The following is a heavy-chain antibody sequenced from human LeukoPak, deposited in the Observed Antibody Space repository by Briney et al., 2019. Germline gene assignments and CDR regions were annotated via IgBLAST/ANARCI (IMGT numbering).Heavy chain of an antibody. V-gene: IGHV4-34*01. CDR3: ARALMTLVRGVPRTTWFDP. CDR1: GGSFSGYY. CDR2: INESGTT. D-gene: IGHD3-10*01. J-gene: IGHJ5*02. Sequence: PSETLSLTCAVFGGSFSGYYWPWVRQAPGKGLEWIGEINESGTTNYNPSLDNRVTISVDRSKNQFSLKVTSLTSADTAVFYCARALMTLVRGVPRTTWFDPWGPGTLVTVSS.